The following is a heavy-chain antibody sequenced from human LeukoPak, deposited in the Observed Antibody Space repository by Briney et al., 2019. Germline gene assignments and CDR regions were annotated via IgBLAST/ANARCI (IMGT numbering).Heavy chain of an antibody. D-gene: IGHD2-21*01. J-gene: IGHJ4*02. CDR2: INSDGTT. CDR1: GFTFSSYW. V-gene: IGHV3-74*01. CDR3: VRAADSGG. Sequence: GGSLRLSCAASGFTFSSYWMHWVRQAPGKGLVWVSRINSDGTTNYADSVKGRFTISRDNAKNTVYLQMNSLRAEDTAVYYCVRAADSGGWGQGTLVTVSS.